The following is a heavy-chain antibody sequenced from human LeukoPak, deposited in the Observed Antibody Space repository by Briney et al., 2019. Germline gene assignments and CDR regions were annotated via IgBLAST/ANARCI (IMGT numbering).Heavy chain of an antibody. V-gene: IGHV4-34*01. Sequence: SETLSLTCAVYGGSFSGYYWSWIRQPPGKGLEWIGEINHSGSTNYNPSLKSRVTISVDTSKNQFSLKLSSVTAADTAVYYCARDRVGDYVDYWGQGTLVTVSS. CDR3: ARDRVGDYVDY. D-gene: IGHD4-17*01. CDR1: GGSFSGYY. J-gene: IGHJ4*02. CDR2: INHSGST.